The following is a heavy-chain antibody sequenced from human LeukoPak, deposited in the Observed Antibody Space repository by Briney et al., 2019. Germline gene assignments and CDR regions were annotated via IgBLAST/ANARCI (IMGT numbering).Heavy chain of an antibody. J-gene: IGHJ4*02. D-gene: IGHD3-22*01. CDR1: GLIVSRHY. CDR3: ARDDYYDSSGLDY. Sequence: GGSLRLSCAASGLIVSRHYMTWVRQAPGKGLEWLSVISTGGSTNYADSVKGRFTISRDSSKNTLFLQMNSLRADDTAVYYCARDDYYDSSGLDYWGQGTLVTVSS. V-gene: IGHV3-53*01. CDR2: ISTGGST.